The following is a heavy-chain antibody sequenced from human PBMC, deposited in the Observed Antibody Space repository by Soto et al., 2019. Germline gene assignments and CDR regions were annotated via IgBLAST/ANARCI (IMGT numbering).Heavy chain of an antibody. Sequence: GGSLRLSCTASGFTFGDYTMSWFRQAPGKGLEWVGFIRDNSYGGTTEYAASVKGRFTISRDDSKSIAYLQMNSLKTEDTGVYYCSREYYDIVTGYCSFDHCGLETLLTVSS. CDR1: GFTFGDYT. D-gene: IGHD3-9*01. CDR3: SREYYDIVTGYCSFDH. V-gene: IGHV3-49*03. J-gene: IGHJ4*02. CDR2: IRDNSYGGTT.